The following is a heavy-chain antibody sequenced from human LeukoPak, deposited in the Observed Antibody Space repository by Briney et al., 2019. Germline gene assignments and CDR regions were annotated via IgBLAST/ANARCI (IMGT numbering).Heavy chain of an antibody. Sequence: GGSLRLSCAASGFTFSSYAMHWVRQAPGKGLEWVSHIRYTSETFYADSVEGRFTISRDHARNSLYLQMNNLRGEDTAIYYCARDAGNSGYGCDLWGQGTLVTVSS. V-gene: IGHV3-48*01. CDR3: ARDAGNSGYGCDL. CDR1: GFTFSSYA. J-gene: IGHJ5*02. CDR2: IRYTSET. D-gene: IGHD5-12*01.